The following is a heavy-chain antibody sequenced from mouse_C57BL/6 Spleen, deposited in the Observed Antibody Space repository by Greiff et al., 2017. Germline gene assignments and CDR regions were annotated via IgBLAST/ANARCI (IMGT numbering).Heavy chain of an antibody. V-gene: IGHV5-4*01. CDR1: GFTFSSYA. CDR2: ISDGGSYT. Sequence: EVKLMESGGGLVKPGGSLKLSCAASGFTFSSYAMSWVRQTPEKRLEWVATISDGGSYTYYPDNVKGRFTISRDNAKNNLYLQMSHLKSDDTAMYYCARESLITTVVGYFDVWGTGTTVTVSS. CDR3: ARESLITTVVGYFDV. D-gene: IGHD1-1*01. J-gene: IGHJ1*03.